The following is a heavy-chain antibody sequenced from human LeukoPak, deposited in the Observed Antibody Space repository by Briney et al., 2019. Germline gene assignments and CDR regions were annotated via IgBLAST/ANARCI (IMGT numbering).Heavy chain of an antibody. D-gene: IGHD5-24*01. J-gene: IGHJ6*02. CDR3: ARDTMAVSHYYYYGMDV. CDR1: GGSFSGYY. Sequence: SETLSLTCAVYGGSFSGYYWSWIRQPPGKGLEWIGEINHSGSTNYNPSLKSRVTISVDTSKNQFSLKLSSVTAADTAVYYCARDTMAVSHYYYYGMDVWGQGTTVTVSS. CDR2: INHSGST. V-gene: IGHV4-34*01.